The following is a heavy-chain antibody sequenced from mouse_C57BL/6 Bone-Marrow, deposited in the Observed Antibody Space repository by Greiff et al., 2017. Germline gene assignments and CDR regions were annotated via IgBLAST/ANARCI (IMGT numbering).Heavy chain of an antibody. CDR2: INPNNGGT. CDR1: GYTFTDYN. D-gene: IGHD1-1*01. Sequence: EVQVVESGPELVKPGASVKMSCKASGYTFTDYNMHWVKQSHGKSLEWIGYINPNNGGTSYNQKFKGKATLTVNKSSSTAYMELRSLTSEDSAVYYCARGPYYYGSSWYFDVWGTGTTVTVSS. V-gene: IGHV1-22*01. CDR3: ARGPYYYGSSWYFDV. J-gene: IGHJ1*03.